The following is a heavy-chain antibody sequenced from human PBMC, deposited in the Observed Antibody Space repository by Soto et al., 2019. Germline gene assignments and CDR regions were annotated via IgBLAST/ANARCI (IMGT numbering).Heavy chain of an antibody. Sequence: SETLSLTCAVSGYSISSGYYWGWIRQPPGKGLEWTGSIYHSGSTYYNPSLKSRVTISVDTSKNQFSLKLSSVTAADTAVYYFARANRPPYYDFWSGYYGGPNWFDPWGQGTLVTVSS. CDR3: ARANRPPYYDFWSGYYGGPNWFDP. D-gene: IGHD3-3*01. CDR2: IYHSGST. CDR1: GYSISSGYY. V-gene: IGHV4-38-2*01. J-gene: IGHJ5*02.